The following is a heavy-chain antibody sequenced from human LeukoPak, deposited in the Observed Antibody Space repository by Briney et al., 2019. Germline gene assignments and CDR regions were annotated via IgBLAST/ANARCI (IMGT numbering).Heavy chain of an antibody. Sequence: SETLSLTCTVSGGSISSYYWNWIRQPAGKGLEWIGRIQSSGSTNYNPSLKSRVTISLHTSKNQFSLKVPSVTAADSAVYFCASSSWLRDANFDSWGQGTLVTVSS. V-gene: IGHV4-4*07. CDR2: IQSSGST. D-gene: IGHD6-13*01. CDR3: ASSSWLRDANFDS. CDR1: GGSISSYY. J-gene: IGHJ4*02.